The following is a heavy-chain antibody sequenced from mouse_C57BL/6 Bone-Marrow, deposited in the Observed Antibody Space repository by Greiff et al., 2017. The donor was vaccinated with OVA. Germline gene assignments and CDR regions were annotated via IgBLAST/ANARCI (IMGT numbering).Heavy chain of an antibody. V-gene: IGHV10-1*01. J-gene: IGHJ4*01. D-gene: IGHD2-1*01. CDR3: VSPGGNSTDYAMDY. Sequence: GGGLVQPKGSLKLSCAASGFSFNTYAMNWVRQAPGKGLEWVARIRSKSNNYATYYADSVKDRFTISRDDSESMLYLQMNNLKTEDTAMYYCVSPGGNSTDYAMDYWGQGTSVTVSS. CDR2: IRSKSNNYAT. CDR1: GFSFNTYA.